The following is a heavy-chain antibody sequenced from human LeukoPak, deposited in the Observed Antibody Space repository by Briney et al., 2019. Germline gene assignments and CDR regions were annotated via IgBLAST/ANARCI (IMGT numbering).Heavy chain of an antibody. D-gene: IGHD7-27*01. V-gene: IGHV6-1*01. CDR2: TFYRSKWYN. CDR3: ARVPGDLLYGMDV. Sequence: SQTLSLTCAISGGSVSSNSAAWNWIRQSPSTGLEWLGRTFYRSKWYNDYAVSVKGRITINPDTSKNQFSLQLNSVTPEDTAVYYCARVPGDLLYGMDVWGQGTTVTVSS. CDR1: GGSVSSNSAA. J-gene: IGHJ6*02.